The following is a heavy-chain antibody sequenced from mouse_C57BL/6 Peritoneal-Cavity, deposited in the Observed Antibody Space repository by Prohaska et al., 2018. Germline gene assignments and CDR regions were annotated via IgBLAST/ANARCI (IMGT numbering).Heavy chain of an antibody. J-gene: IGHJ3*01. Sequence: EVQLVESGGGLVKPGGSLKLSCAASGFTFSSYAMSWVRQTPEKRLDWVATISDGGSYTYYPDNVKGRFTISRDNAKNNLYLQMSHLKSEDTAMYYCARLGRAYWGQGTLVTVSA. CDR1: GFTFSSYA. CDR3: ARLGRAY. CDR2: ISDGGSYT. D-gene: IGHD4-1*01. V-gene: IGHV5-4*01.